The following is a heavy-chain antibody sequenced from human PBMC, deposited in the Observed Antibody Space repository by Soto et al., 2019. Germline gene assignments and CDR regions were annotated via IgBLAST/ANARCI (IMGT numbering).Heavy chain of an antibody. CDR3: AKDRNYYDSSGYT. J-gene: IGHJ5*02. V-gene: IGHV3-23*01. CDR1: GFTFSSYA. Sequence: HPGGSLRLSCAASGFTFSSYAMSWVRQAPGKGLEWVSAISGSGGSTYYADSVKGRFTISRDNSKNTLYLQMNSLRAEDTAVYYCAKDRNYYDSSGYTWGQGTLVTVSS. CDR2: ISGSGGST. D-gene: IGHD3-22*01.